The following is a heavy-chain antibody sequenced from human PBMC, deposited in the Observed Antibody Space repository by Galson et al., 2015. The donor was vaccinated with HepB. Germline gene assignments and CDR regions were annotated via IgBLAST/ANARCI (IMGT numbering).Heavy chain of an antibody. Sequence: SETLSLTCTVSGASISSYYWSWIRQPPGKGLEWIGYIYYSGSTNYNPSLKSRVTISLDTSKNQFSLNLSSVTAADTAVYYCAASSSPYYFDYWGQGTLVTVSS. J-gene: IGHJ4*02. V-gene: IGHV4-59*01. CDR1: GASISSYY. D-gene: IGHD2-2*01. CDR2: IYYSGST. CDR3: AASSSPYYFDY.